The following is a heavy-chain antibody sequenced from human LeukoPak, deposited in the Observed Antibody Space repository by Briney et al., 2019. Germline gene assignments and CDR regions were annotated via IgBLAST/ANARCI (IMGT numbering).Heavy chain of an antibody. J-gene: IGHJ4*02. Sequence: ASVKVSCKASGYTFTSYYMHWARQAPGQGLEWMGIINPSGGSTSYAQKFQGRVTMTRDTSTSTVYMELSSLRSEDTAVYYCARDRNIVVVPAAYYFDYWGQETLVTVSS. D-gene: IGHD2-2*01. V-gene: IGHV1-46*03. CDR1: GYTFTSYY. CDR2: INPSGGST. CDR3: ARDRNIVVVPAAYYFDY.